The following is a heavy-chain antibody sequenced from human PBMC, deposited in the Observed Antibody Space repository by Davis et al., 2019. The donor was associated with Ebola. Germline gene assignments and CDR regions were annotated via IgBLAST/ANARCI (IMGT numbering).Heavy chain of an antibody. V-gene: IGHV1-2*06. CDR1: GYSFTGNY. Sequence: AASVKVSCKASGYSFTGNYVQWVRQAPGQGLEWMGRINPNSGGTNYAQKFQGRVTMTRDTSISTAYMELSRLRSDDTAVYYCARGPSVATAHYFDFWGQGTLVTVSS. CDR3: ARGPSVATAHYFDF. CDR2: INPNSGGT. D-gene: IGHD2-21*02. J-gene: IGHJ4*02.